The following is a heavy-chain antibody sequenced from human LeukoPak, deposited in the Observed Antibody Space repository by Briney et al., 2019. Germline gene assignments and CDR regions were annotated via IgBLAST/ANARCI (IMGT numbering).Heavy chain of an antibody. CDR1: GFTFSSYG. D-gene: IGHD6-19*01. J-gene: IGHJ4*02. CDR3: AKLAGAFDY. Sequence: GGSLRLSCAASGFTFSSYGMHWVRQAPGKGLEWVAFIRYDGSNKYYAGSVKGRFTISRDNSKNTLYLQMNSLRAEDTAVYYCAKLAGAFDYWGQGTLVTVSS. V-gene: IGHV3-30*02. CDR2: IRYDGSNK.